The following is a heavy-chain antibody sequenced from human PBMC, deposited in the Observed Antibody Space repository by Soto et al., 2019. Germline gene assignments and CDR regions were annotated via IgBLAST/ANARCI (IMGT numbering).Heavy chain of an antibody. CDR2: IKQDGIEK. J-gene: IGHJ4*02. Sequence: LRLSCVGSGFTFSSHWMTWVRQSAGKGPDWVANIKQDGIEKQYLDSVKDRFVISRDNAKNSLFLQMSSLRAEDTAVYYCASRPSDGTYYEVFDYGGQGALV. D-gene: IGHD3-3*01. CDR1: GFTFSSHW. V-gene: IGHV3-7*03. CDR3: ASRPSDGTYYEVFDY.